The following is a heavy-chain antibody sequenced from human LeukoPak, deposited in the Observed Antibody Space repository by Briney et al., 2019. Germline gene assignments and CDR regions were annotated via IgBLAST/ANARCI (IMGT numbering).Heavy chain of an antibody. CDR1: GGTFSSYA. J-gene: IGHJ6*03. D-gene: IGHD3-10*01. V-gene: IGHV1-69*04. CDR2: IIPILGIA. CDR3: AKDLFPGSGRAGNMDV. Sequence: SVKVSCKASGGTFSSYAISWVRQAPGQGLEWMGRIIPILGIANYAQKFQGRVTITADKSTSTAYMELSSLRAEDTAVYYCAKDLFPGSGRAGNMDVWGNGTTVIVSS.